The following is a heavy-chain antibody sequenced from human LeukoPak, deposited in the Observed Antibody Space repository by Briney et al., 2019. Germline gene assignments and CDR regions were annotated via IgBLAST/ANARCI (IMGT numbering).Heavy chain of an antibody. CDR3: ARSLTGYYDSSGF. Sequence: GASVKVSCKASGYTFTSYYMHWVRQAPGQGLEWMGIINPSGGTTSYAQKFQCRVTMTRDTSTSTIYMELSSLRSEDTAVYYCARSLTGYYDSSGFWGQGTLVTVSS. CDR1: GYTFTSYY. V-gene: IGHV1-46*01. J-gene: IGHJ4*02. D-gene: IGHD3-22*01. CDR2: INPSGGTT.